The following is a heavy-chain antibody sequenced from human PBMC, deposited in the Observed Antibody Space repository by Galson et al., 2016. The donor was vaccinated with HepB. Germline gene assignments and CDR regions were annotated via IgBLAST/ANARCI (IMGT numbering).Heavy chain of an antibody. CDR1: GYTLTELS. CDR3: ARGSPSFYYGMDI. V-gene: IGHV1-24*01. J-gene: IGHJ6*02. CDR2: FDPEDGET. Sequence: SVKVSCKVSGYTLTELSMHWVRQAPGKGLEWMGGFDPEDGETIYAQKFQDRVTMTEDTSTDTAYMELRSLRSDDAAVFYCARGSPSFYYGMDIWGQGTTVTVSS.